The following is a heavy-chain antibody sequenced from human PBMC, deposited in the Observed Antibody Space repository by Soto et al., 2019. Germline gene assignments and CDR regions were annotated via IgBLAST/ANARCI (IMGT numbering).Heavy chain of an antibody. CDR2: IDPSDSYT. D-gene: IGHD2-2*01. CDR3: ARWALGYCSSTSCYWEDYYYYGMDV. CDR1: GYSFTSYW. V-gene: IGHV5-10-1*01. Sequence: GESLKISCKGSGYSFTSYWISWVRQMPGKGLEWMGRIDPSDSYTNYSPSFQGHVTISADKSISTAYLQWSSLKASDTAMYYCARWALGYCSSTSCYWEDYYYYGMDVWGQGTTVTVS. J-gene: IGHJ6*02.